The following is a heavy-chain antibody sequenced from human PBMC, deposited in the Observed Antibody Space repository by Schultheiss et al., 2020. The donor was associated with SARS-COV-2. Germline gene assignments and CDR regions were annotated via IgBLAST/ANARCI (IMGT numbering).Heavy chain of an antibody. J-gene: IGHJ4*02. CDR2: ISSSSSYT. CDR3: AKQDGGYSYGCLDY. CDR1: GFTFSSYS. V-gene: IGHV3-21*05. Sequence: GGSLRLSCAASGFTFSSYSMNWVRQAPGKGLEWVSYISSSSSYTNYADSVKGRFTISRDNSKNTLYLQMNSLRAEDTAVYYCAKQDGGYSYGCLDYWGQGTLVTVSS. D-gene: IGHD5-18*01.